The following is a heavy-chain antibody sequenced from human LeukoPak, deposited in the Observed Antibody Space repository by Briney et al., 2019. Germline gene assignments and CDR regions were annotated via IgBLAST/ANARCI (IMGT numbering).Heavy chain of an antibody. CDR3: ARGGEVVYDY. V-gene: IGHV3-30-3*01. J-gene: IGHJ4*02. CDR2: ISYDGSNK. Sequence: GRSLSLTCAASGFTFSSYAMHWVRKAPGKGLEWVAVISYDGSNKYYADSVKGRFTISRDNSKNTLYLQMNSLRAEDTAVYYCARGGEVVYDYWGQGTLVTVSS. CDR1: GFTFSSYA. D-gene: IGHD5/OR15-5a*01.